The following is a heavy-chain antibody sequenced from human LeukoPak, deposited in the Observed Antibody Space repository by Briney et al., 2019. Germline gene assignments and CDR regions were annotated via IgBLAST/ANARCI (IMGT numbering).Heavy chain of an antibody. D-gene: IGHD5-12*01. J-gene: IGHJ4*02. V-gene: IGHV4-34*01. CDR1: GGSFSGYY. CDR3: ARGGYSGYAH. CDR2: INHSGST. Sequence: PSETLSLTCAVYGGSFSGYYWSWIRQPPGKGLEWIGEINHSGSTNYNPSLKSRVTISVDTSKNQFSLKLSSVTAADTAVYYCARGGYSGYAHWGQGTLVTVPS.